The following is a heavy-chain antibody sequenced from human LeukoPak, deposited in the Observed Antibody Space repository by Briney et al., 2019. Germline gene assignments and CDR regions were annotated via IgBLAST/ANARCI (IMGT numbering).Heavy chain of an antibody. CDR2: INPSGGST. Sequence: ASVKVSCKASGYTFTSYYMHWVRQAPGQGLEWVGIINPSGGSTSYAQKFQGRVTMTRDTSTSTVYMELSSLRSEDTAVYYCARDYCTNGVCYPWTDWGQGTLVTVSS. D-gene: IGHD2-8*01. CDR1: GYTFTSYY. V-gene: IGHV1-46*01. CDR3: ARDYCTNGVCYPWTD. J-gene: IGHJ4*02.